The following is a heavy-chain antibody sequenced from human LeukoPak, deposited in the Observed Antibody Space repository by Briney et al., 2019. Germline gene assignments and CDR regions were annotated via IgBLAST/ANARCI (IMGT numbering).Heavy chain of an antibody. CDR2: IRYDGSNK. CDR3: AKDQYYYDPGTDY. V-gene: IGHV3-30*02. J-gene: IGHJ4*02. CDR1: GFTFSSYG. Sequence: GGSLRLSCAASGFTFSSYGMHWVRQAPGKGLEWVAFIRYDGSNKYYADSVKGRFTISRDNSKNTLYLQMNSLRAEDTAVYYCAKDQYYYDPGTDYWGQGTLVTVSS. D-gene: IGHD3-22*01.